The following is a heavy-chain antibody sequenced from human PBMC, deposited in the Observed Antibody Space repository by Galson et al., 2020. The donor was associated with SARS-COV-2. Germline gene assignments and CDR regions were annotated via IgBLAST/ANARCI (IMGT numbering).Heavy chain of an antibody. Sequence: GESLKISCAASGFTFSNSPMHWVRPAPGEGLEWVAVLSPDGNGQTYGDSVKGRFTISRDNSKKTLYLEMNSLRPEDTSLYYCAREKIMVRADQAPFFDYWGQGTLVTASS. J-gene: IGHJ4*02. CDR1: GFTFSNSP. V-gene: IGHV3-30*03. CDR3: AREKIMVRADQAPFFDY. D-gene: IGHD3-10*01. CDR2: LSPDGNGQ.